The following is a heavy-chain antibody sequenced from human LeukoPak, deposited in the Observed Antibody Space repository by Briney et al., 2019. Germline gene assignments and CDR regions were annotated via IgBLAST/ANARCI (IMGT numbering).Heavy chain of an antibody. CDR3: TRGSSGRRDN. V-gene: IGHV1-8*01. CDR1: GYTFTSCD. Sequence: ASVKVSCKASGYTFTSCDINWVRQATGQGLEWMGWMNPNSGNTGYGQSFQGRITMTRDISIGTAYMELSNLTSEDTAIYFCTRGSSGRRDNWGQGTLVTVSA. CDR2: MNPNSGNT. D-gene: IGHD6-19*01. J-gene: IGHJ4*02.